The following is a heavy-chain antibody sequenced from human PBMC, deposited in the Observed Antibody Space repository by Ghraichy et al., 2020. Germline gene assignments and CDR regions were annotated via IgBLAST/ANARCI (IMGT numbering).Heavy chain of an antibody. CDR3: ARGRPWGDPRNLYYGMDG. CDR1: GYIFNHYA. Sequence: ASVKVSCKASGYIFNHYAMHWVRQAPGQRLEWIGWSNSGNGDTRYSQEFQDRVTITRDTSANIAYMELSGLRSEDMAVYYCARGRPWGDPRNLYYGMDGWGQGTTVIVSS. D-gene: IGHD1-14*01. V-gene: IGHV1-3*02. J-gene: IGHJ6*02. CDR2: SNSGNGDT.